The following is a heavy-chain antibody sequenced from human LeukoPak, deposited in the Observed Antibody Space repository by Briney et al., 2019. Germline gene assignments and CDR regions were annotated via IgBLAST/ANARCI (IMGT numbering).Heavy chain of an antibody. Sequence: ASVKVSCKASGYTFTGYYMHWVRQAPGQGLEWMGWINPNSGGTNYAQKFQGRVTMTRDTSISTAYMELSRLRSDDTAVYYCARAPSGSYDGNWFDPWGQGTLVTVSP. V-gene: IGHV1-2*02. CDR3: ARAPSGSYDGNWFDP. D-gene: IGHD1-26*01. CDR1: GYTFTGYY. CDR2: INPNSGGT. J-gene: IGHJ5*02.